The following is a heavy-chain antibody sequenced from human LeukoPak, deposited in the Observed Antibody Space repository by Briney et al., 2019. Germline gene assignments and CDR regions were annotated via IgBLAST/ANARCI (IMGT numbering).Heavy chain of an antibody. CDR3: AKMIRDYYDSSGAFDI. J-gene: IGHJ3*02. V-gene: IGHV3-53*01. CDR2: LYTDGST. Sequence: GGSLRLSCAASGFTVSSNYMSWVRQAPGKGLEWVSVLYTDGSTYYADSVKGRFTISRDRSKNTLYLQMNSLRADDTAVYYCAKMIRDYYDSSGAFDIWGQGTMVTVSS. D-gene: IGHD3-22*01. CDR1: GFTVSSNY.